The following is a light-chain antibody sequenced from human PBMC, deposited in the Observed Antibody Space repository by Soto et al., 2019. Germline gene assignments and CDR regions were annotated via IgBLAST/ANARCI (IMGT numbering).Light chain of an antibody. CDR3: SSYAGFNNYV. CDR1: GGDVGGYNY. J-gene: IGLJ1*01. V-gene: IGLV2-8*01. Sequence: QSALTQPPSASGSPGQSVTISCTGTGGDVGGYNYVSWYQQHPGKVPRLIIYDVNKRPSGVPDRFSGSKSDNTASLTVSGLQAEDEADYYCSSYAGFNNYVFGTGTKLNVL. CDR2: DVN.